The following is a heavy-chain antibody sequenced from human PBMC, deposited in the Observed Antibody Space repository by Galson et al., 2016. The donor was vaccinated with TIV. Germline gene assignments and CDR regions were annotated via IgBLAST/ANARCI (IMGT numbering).Heavy chain of an antibody. D-gene: IGHD3/OR15-3a*01. V-gene: IGHV3-74*01. Sequence: SLRLSCAASGFTFSDFWIHWVRQTPGRGPVWVSRINGDGSDMTYADSVKGRFTITRDNSKNTLYLQMHSLRVEDTAVYYCARAGDWLGVYGLDVWGQGTTATVAS. CDR3: ARAGDWLGVYGLDV. J-gene: IGHJ6*02. CDR2: INGDGSDM. CDR1: GFTFSDFW.